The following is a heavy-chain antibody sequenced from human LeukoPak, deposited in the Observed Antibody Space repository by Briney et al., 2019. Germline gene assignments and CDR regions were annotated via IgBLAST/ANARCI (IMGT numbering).Heavy chain of an antibody. Sequence: GGSLRLSCAASGFTFSSYGMHWVRQAPGKGLEWVAVIWYDGSNKYYADFVKGRFTISRDNSKNTLYLQMNSLRAEDTAVYYCARVGSIAAPNNYYYYGMNVWGQGTTVTVSS. D-gene: IGHD6-25*01. CDR2: IWYDGSNK. V-gene: IGHV3-33*01. CDR1: GFTFSSYG. J-gene: IGHJ6*02. CDR3: ARVGSIAAPNNYYYYGMNV.